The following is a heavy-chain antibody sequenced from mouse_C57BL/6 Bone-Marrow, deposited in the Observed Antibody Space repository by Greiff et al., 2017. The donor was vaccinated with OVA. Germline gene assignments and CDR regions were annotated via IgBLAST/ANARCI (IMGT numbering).Heavy chain of an antibody. V-gene: IGHV1-22*01. CDR2: INPNNGGT. D-gene: IGHD1-1*01. CDR3: ARDYYGSSFDY. J-gene: IGHJ2*01. Sequence: EVQLQQSRPELVKPGASVKMSCKASGYTFTDYNMHWVKQSHGKSLEWIGYINPNNGGTSYNQKFKGKATLTVNKSSSTAYMELRSLTSEDSAVYYCARDYYGSSFDYWGQGTTLTVPS. CDR1: GYTFTDYN.